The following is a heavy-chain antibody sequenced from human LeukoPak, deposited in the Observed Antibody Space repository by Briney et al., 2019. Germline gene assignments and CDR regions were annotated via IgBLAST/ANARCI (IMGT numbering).Heavy chain of an antibody. Sequence: GGSLRLSCAASGFTFSGYWMSCVRQAPGKGLEWVSTIKQDASEKTYVDSVEGRFTSSRDNAKSSLFLQMDSLRAEDTAVYYCARVGMDAVIDYWGQGTLVTVSS. J-gene: IGHJ4*02. CDR2: IKQDASEK. CDR1: GFTFSGYW. CDR3: ARVGMDAVIDY. V-gene: IGHV3-7*01. D-gene: IGHD2-2*03.